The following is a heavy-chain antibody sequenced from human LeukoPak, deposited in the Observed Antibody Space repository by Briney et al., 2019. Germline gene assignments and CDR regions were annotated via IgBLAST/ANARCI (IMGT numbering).Heavy chain of an antibody. J-gene: IGHJ4*02. CDR2: ISSSGSTI. CDR1: GFTFSSYE. CDR3: ARSGIAARPGIGY. Sequence: EGSLRLSCAASGFTFSSYEMNWVRQAPGKGLEWVSYISSSGSTIYYADSVKGRFTISRDNAKNSLYLQMNSLRAEDTAVYYCARSGIAARPGIGYWGQGTLVTVSS. D-gene: IGHD6-6*01. V-gene: IGHV3-48*03.